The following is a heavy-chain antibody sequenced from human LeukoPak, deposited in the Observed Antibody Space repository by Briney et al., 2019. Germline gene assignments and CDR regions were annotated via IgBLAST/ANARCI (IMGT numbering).Heavy chain of an antibody. CDR3: ARGDRGYSYGYWVSY. Sequence: PGGSLRLSCAASGFTFSSYSMNWVRQAPGKGLEWVSYISSSSSTIYYADSVEGRFTISRDNAKNPLYLQMNSLRAEDTAVYYCARGDRGYSYGYWVSYWGQGTLVTVSS. CDR1: GFTFSSYS. D-gene: IGHD5-18*01. V-gene: IGHV3-48*04. CDR2: ISSSSSTI. J-gene: IGHJ4*02.